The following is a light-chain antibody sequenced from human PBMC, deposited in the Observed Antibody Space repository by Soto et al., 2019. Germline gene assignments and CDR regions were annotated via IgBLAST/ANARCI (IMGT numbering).Light chain of an antibody. CDR1: QSINKN. CDR3: QMSYSRSTSA. V-gene: IGKV1-39*01. CDR2: GAS. Sequence: DMQMTQSPSSLSASVGDRVTITCRASQSINKNLNWFQQKPGKAPKLLIYGASNLHSGVPSRFSGSGSGTDFTITISSLQPDDFATYYCQMSYSRSTSAFGPGTKVDIK. J-gene: IGKJ3*01.